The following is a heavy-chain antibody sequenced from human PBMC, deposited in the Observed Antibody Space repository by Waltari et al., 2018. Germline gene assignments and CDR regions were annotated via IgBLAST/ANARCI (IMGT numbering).Heavy chain of an antibody. CDR1: GCSIITPRYS. J-gene: IGHJ4*02. Sequence: QLQLQESGPGLVTPSETLSLTRGVSGCSIITPRYSWGWVGWPPGKGLEGIGPICYNGATQYNSSLKSRVAISIDTSKNQFSLKVTSVTAADTAVYYCARELRIGVAGSVSGYWGQGTLVTVSS. V-gene: IGHV4-39*01. D-gene: IGHD6-19*01. CDR3: ARELRIGVAGSVSGY. CDR2: ICYNGAT.